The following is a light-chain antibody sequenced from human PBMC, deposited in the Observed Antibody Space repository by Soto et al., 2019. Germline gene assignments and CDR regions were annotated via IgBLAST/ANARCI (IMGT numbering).Light chain of an antibody. Sequence: QSALTQPASVSGSPGQSITISCTGARSDIGGYDYVSWYQQHPGKVPKLIIYEVRKRPSGVSHRFSGSKSGNTASLTISGLQADDEADYYCSSFTTGNTVLFGGVTKLTVL. CDR2: EVR. V-gene: IGLV2-14*01. J-gene: IGLJ2*01. CDR3: SSFTTGNTVL. CDR1: RSDIGGYDY.